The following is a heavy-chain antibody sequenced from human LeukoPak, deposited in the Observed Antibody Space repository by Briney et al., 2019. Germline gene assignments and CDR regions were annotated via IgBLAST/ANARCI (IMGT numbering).Heavy chain of an antibody. CDR2: IYYSGST. D-gene: IGHD1-26*01. CDR3: ARGGSNSYFQH. V-gene: IGHV4-31*03. CDR1: GDSISSGGYY. Sequence: SETLSLTCTVSGDSISSGGYYWSWIRQHPRKGLEWIGYIYYSGSTYYNPSLKSRVFIAVDTFENQFSLKLRSVTAADTAVYYCARGGSNSYFQHWGQGTLVTVSS. J-gene: IGHJ1*01.